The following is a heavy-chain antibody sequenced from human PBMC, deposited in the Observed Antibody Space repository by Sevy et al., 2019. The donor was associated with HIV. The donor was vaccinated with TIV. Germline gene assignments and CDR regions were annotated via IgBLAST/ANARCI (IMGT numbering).Heavy chain of an antibody. V-gene: IGHV3-33*01. J-gene: IGHJ3*02. CDR2: IWYDGSKK. CDR3: ARDYYYGSGRKDAFDI. CDR1: GFAFRTYG. Sequence: GGSLRLSCAGSGFAFRTYGMHWVRQAPGKGLEWVAAIWYDGSKKYYADSVKGRFTISRDNSKNTVYLQMDSLRVEDTAVYYCARDYYYGSGRKDAFDIWGQGTMVTVSS. D-gene: IGHD3-10*01.